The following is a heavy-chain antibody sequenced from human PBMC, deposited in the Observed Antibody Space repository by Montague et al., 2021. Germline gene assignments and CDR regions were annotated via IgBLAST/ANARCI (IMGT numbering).Heavy chain of an antibody. CDR3: AEGHPYGWGCYCTGGYFDY. CDR1: GFTFSNFD. V-gene: IGHV3-23*01. Sequence: SLRLSCAASGFTFSNFDMAWVRQAPGKGLEWVSPISTTGVNTYYADSVKGRFTISRDNSRNSLYLQMNSLRAEDTAVDYCAEGHPYGWGCYCTGGYFDYWGQGTLVTVSS. J-gene: IGHJ4*02. CDR2: ISTTGVNT. D-gene: IGHD3-10*01.